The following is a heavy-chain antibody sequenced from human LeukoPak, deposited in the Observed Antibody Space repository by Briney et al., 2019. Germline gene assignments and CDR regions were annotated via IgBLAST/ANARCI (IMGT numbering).Heavy chain of an antibody. Sequence: ASVKVSCKASGYTFTGYYMHWVRQAPGQGLEWMGWINPNSGGTNYAQKLQGRVTMTRDTSISTAYMELSRLRSDDTAVYYCASNREGYCSSTSCYQAENWFDPWGQGTLVTVSS. CDR3: ASNREGYCSSTSCYQAENWFDP. CDR1: GYTFTGYY. V-gene: IGHV1-2*02. CDR2: INPNSGGT. J-gene: IGHJ5*02. D-gene: IGHD2-2*01.